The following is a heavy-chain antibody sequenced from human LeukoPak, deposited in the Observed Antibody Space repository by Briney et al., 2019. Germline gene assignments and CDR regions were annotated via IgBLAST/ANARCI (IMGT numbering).Heavy chain of an antibody. CDR2: IYYSGST. D-gene: IGHD2-21*02. J-gene: IGHJ3*02. Sequence: SETLSLTCTVSGGSISSSSYYWGWIRQPPEKRLEWIGSIYYSGSTYYNPSLKSRVTITVDTSKNQFSLKLSSVTAADTTVYYCARSHIVAVTGFAFDIWGQGTLVTVSS. CDR3: ARSHIVAVTGFAFDI. V-gene: IGHV4-39*01. CDR1: GGSISSSSYY.